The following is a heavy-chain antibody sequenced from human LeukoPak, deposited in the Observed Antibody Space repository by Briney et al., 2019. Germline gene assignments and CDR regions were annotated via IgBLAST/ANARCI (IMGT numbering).Heavy chain of an antibody. Sequence: GGSLRLSCAASGFTFSSYAMSWVRQAPGKGLEWVSAISGSGGSTYYADSVKGRFTISRDNSKNTLYLQMNSLRAEDTAVYYCAEPLRSSKNYFDYWGQGTLVTVSS. CDR1: GFTFSSYA. J-gene: IGHJ4*02. CDR3: AEPLRSSKNYFDY. CDR2: ISGSGGST. D-gene: IGHD6-6*01. V-gene: IGHV3-23*01.